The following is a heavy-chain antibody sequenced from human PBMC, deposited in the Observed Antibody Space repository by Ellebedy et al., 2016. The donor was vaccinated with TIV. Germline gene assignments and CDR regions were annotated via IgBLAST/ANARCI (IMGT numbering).Heavy chain of an antibody. CDR3: AREVVVVVAAAQRHLNWFDP. CDR1: GYTFTSYY. D-gene: IGHD2-15*01. CDR2: INPSGGST. V-gene: IGHV1-46*01. J-gene: IGHJ5*02. Sequence: AASVKVSCKASGYTFTSYYMHWVRQAPGQGLEWMGIINPSGGSTSYAQKFQGRVTMTRDTSTSTVYMELSSLRSEDTAVYYCAREVVVVVAAAQRHLNWFDPWGQGTLVTVSS.